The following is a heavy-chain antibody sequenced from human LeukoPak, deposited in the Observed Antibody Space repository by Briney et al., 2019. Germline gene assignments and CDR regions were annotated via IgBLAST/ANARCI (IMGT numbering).Heavy chain of an antibody. D-gene: IGHD3-22*01. Sequence: SVKVSCKASGGTFSSYAISWVRQAPGQGLEWMGGIIPIFGTANYAQKFQGRVTITAGESTSTAYMELSSLRSEDTAVYYCARGRNYYYSSGPPDYYYGMDVWGQGTTVTVSS. CDR1: GGTFSSYA. CDR2: IIPIFGTA. CDR3: ARGRNYYYSSGPPDYYYGMDV. J-gene: IGHJ6*02. V-gene: IGHV1-69*13.